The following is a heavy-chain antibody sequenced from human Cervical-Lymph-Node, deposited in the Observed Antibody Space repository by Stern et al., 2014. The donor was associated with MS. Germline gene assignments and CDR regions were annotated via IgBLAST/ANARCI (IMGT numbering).Heavy chain of an antibody. Sequence: EVQLVESGGGLVQPGGSLRLSCAASGFTFSSYSMNWVRQAPGKGLEWVSYIRSSSSTIYYADSVKGRFTISRDNSKNSLSLQLHSLRDEDTSVYYCAREDELGGTAWGQGTLVTVSS. D-gene: IGHD1-14*01. CDR3: AREDELGGTA. CDR1: GFTFSSYS. V-gene: IGHV3-48*02. CDR2: IRSSSSTI. J-gene: IGHJ5*02.